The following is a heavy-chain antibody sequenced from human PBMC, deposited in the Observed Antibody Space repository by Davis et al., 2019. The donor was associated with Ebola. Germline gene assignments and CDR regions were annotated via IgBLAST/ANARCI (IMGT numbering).Heavy chain of an antibody. V-gene: IGHV4-59*08. Sequence: MPSETLSLTCTVSGGSITSYYWSWIRQPPGKGLEWIGYIYYSGSTNYNPSLKGRVSISVDTSKNQFSLKLSSVTAADTAVYYCARHSGSYLTYYFDYWGQGTLVTVSS. CDR2: IYYSGST. J-gene: IGHJ4*02. D-gene: IGHD1-26*01. CDR3: ARHSGSYLTYYFDY. CDR1: GGSITSYY.